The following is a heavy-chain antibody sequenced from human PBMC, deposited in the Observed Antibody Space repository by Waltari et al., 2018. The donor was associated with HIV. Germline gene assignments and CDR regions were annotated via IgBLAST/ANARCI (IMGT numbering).Heavy chain of an antibody. CDR3: AKDKRSGYGGNSVWYFDL. J-gene: IGHJ2*01. D-gene: IGHD4-17*01. CDR1: GFTFDDYA. Sequence: EVQLVESGGGLVQPGRSLRLSCAASGFTFDDYAMHWVRQAPGKGLGWVSGICWNSGTIGYADSVKGRFTNSRDNAKNSLYLQMNSLRAEDTALYYCAKDKRSGYGGNSVWYFDLWGRGTLVTVSS. CDR2: ICWNSGTI. V-gene: IGHV3-9*01.